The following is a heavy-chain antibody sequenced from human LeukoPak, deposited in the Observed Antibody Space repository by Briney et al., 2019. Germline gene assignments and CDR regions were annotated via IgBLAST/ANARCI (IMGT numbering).Heavy chain of an antibody. V-gene: IGHV1-2*02. Sequence: ASVTVSCKASGYTFIGHYIHWVRQAPGQGLEWMGWMNPDSGGTNYAQKFQDRVTMNRDTSITTAYMELSRLTSDDTAIYYCARIMEYYDFTPRGFDIWGQGTMVAVSS. D-gene: IGHD3/OR15-3a*01. CDR2: MNPDSGGT. J-gene: IGHJ3*02. CDR3: ARIMEYYDFTPRGFDI. CDR1: GYTFIGHY.